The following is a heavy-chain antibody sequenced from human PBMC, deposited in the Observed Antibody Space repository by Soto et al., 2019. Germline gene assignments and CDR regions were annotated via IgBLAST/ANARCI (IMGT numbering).Heavy chain of an antibody. CDR1: GGAISSGGYY. D-gene: IGHD6-6*01. CDR3: ARGTSSSSSGRSWFDP. J-gene: IGHJ5*02. CDR2: INYSGST. Sequence: SETLSLTCTVSGGAISSGGYYWTWIRQHPGKGLEWIGYINYSGSTNYNPSLKSRVTISVDRSKNQFSLKLSSVTAADTAVYYCARGTSSSSSGRSWFDPWGQGTLVTVSS. V-gene: IGHV4-31*03.